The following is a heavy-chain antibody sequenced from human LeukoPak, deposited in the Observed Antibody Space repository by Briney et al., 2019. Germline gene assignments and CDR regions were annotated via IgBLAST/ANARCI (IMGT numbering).Heavy chain of an antibody. J-gene: IGHJ4*02. CDR3: ARQRAPSTSFDY. CDR2: IYYSGST. Sequence: TSETLSLTCTVSGGSISSSSYYWGWIRQPPGKGLEWIGSIYYSGSTYYNPSLKSRVTISVDTSKNQFSLKLSSVTAADTAMYYCARQRAPSTSFDYWGQGTPVTVSS. D-gene: IGHD1-26*01. CDR1: GGSISSSSYY. V-gene: IGHV4-39*01.